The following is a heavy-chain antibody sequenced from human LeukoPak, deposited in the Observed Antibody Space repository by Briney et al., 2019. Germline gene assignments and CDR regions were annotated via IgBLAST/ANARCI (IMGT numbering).Heavy chain of an antibody. CDR2: INPNSGGT. V-gene: IGHV1-2*02. Sequence: GASVTVSYKASGYTFTDYYMHWVRQAPGRGLEWMGWINPNSGGTNYPQKFQGRVTMTRDTSISTAYMELSRLRSDDTAVYYCARDRRYYYDSSGLPADYWGQGTLVTVSS. J-gene: IGHJ4*02. CDR3: ARDRRYYYDSSGLPADY. CDR1: GYTFTDYY. D-gene: IGHD3-22*01.